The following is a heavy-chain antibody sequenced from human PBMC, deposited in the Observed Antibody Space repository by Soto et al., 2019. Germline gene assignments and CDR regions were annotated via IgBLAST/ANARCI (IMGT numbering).Heavy chain of an antibody. V-gene: IGHV3-30*18. CDR1: GFTFSSYG. J-gene: IGHJ4*02. CDR2: ISYDGSNK. D-gene: IGHD6-19*01. Sequence: PGGSLRLSCAASGFTFSSYGMHWVRQAPGKGLEWVAVISYDGSNKYYADSVKGRFTISRDNSKNTLYLQMNSLRAEDTAVYYCAKSPPRIAVAALQGPIDYWGQGTLVTVSS. CDR3: AKSPPRIAVAALQGPIDY.